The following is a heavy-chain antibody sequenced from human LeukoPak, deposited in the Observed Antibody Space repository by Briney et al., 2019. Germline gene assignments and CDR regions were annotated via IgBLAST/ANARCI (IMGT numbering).Heavy chain of an antibody. V-gene: IGHV4-59*12. CDR1: GGSISSYY. Sequence: PSETLSLTCTVSGGSISSYYWSWIRQPPGMGLEWIGYIYYSGSTNYNASLKSRVTISVDTSKNQFSLKLSSVTASDTAVYYFEGTLHTAAADSGYFDYWGQGTLVNVS. CDR3: EGTLHTAAADSGYFDY. D-gene: IGHD6-13*01. J-gene: IGHJ4*02. CDR2: IYYSGST.